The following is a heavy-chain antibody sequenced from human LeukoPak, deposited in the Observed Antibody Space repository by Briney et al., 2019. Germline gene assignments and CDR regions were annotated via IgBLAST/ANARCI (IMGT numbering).Heavy chain of an antibody. J-gene: IGHJ5*01. CDR2: IIPIFGTA. Sequence: ASVKVSCKASGGTFSSYAISWVRQAPGQGLEWMGRIIPIFGTANYAQKFQGRVTITTDEPTSTAYMEVSGLTSEDTAVYYCATELRGYSFGYDSWGQGTLVTVSS. D-gene: IGHD5-18*01. CDR1: GGTFSSYA. V-gene: IGHV1-69*05. CDR3: ATELRGYSFGYDS.